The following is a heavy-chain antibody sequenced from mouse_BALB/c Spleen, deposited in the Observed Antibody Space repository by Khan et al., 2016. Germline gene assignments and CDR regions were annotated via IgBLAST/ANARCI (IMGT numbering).Heavy chain of an antibody. J-gene: IGHJ3*01. CDR2: IRSKSNNYAT. CDR3: VRGRSTVITTAFAY. V-gene: IGHV10-1*02. Sequence: EVQLVESGGGLVQPKGSLKLSCAASGFIFKTYAMNWVRQAPGKGLEWVARIRSKSNNYATYYADSVKDRFTISRSDCPSILFLQMNNLNTEDTAVDDGVRGRSTVITTAFAYWGQGTLVTVSA. D-gene: IGHD2-4*01. CDR1: GFIFKTYA.